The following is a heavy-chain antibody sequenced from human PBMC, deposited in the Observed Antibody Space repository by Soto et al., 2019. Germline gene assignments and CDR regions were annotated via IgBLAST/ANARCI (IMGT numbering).Heavy chain of an antibody. CDR2: IYYSGST. J-gene: IGHJ5*02. D-gene: IGHD5-18*01. Sequence: PSETLSLTCTVSGGSISSSSYYWGWIRQPPGKGLEWIGSIYYSGSTYYNPSLKSRVTISVDTSKNQFSLKLSSVTAADTPVYYCAGWIQLSLLSSNWFDPWGQGTLVTVSS. V-gene: IGHV4-39*01. CDR1: GGSISSSSYY. CDR3: AGWIQLSLLSSNWFDP.